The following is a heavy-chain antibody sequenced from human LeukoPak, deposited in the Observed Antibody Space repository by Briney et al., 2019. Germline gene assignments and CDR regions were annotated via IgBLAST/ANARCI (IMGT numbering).Heavy chain of an antibody. D-gene: IGHD6-19*01. V-gene: IGHV3-33*06. CDR1: GFTFSSYG. CDR2: IWYDGSNK. Sequence: GRSLRLSCAASGFTFSSYGMHWVRQAPGKGLEWVAVIWYDGSNKYYADSVKGRFTISRDNSKNTLYLQMNSLRAEDTAVYYCAKDSSGWYWWDWGQGTLVTVSS. CDR3: AKDSSGWYWWD. J-gene: IGHJ4*02.